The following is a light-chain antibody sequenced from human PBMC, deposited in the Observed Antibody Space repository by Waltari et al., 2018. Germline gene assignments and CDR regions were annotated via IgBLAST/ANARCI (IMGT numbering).Light chain of an antibody. CDR2: RNN. Sequence: QAALTQPPSVSTDLRQTATLTCTGNSHNIYTKRAAWLQQHQGHPPKPLFYRNNDRPSGISDRFTASRSGNTASLIITGLQPEDEADYYCSAWDSSLRAWVFGGGTKLTVL. CDR1: SHNIYTKR. V-gene: IGLV10-54*04. CDR3: SAWDSSLRAWV. J-gene: IGLJ3*02.